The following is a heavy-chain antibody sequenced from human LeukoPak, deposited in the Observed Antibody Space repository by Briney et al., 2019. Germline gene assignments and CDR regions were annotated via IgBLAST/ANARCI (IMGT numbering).Heavy chain of an antibody. CDR1: GGSISSGSYY. Sequence: KSSQTLSLTCTVSGGSISSGSYYWSWIRQPAGKGLEWIGRIYTSGSTHYNPSLKSRVTISVDTSKNQFSLKLSSVTAADTAVYYCARKNGRGYFDYWGQGTLITVSS. V-gene: IGHV4-61*02. CDR2: IYTSGST. CDR3: ARKNGRGYFDY. J-gene: IGHJ4*02. D-gene: IGHD2-15*01.